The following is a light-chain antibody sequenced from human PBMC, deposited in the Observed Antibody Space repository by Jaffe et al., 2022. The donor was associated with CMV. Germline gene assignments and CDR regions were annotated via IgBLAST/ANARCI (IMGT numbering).Light chain of an antibody. V-gene: IGKV3-15*01. CDR2: NAS. CDR1: QSFSGS. CDR3: QQYNNWPPWT. J-gene: IGKJ1*01. Sequence: EKMTTQSPATLSVSPGERATLSCRASQSFSGSYLAWYQQKPGQAPRLLVYNASTRATGIPARFSGSGSGTEFTLTISSLQSEDFAIYYCQQYNNWPPWTFGQGTKVEIK.